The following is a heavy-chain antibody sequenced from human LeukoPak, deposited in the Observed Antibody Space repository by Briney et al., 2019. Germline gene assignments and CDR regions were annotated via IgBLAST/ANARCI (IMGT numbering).Heavy chain of an antibody. V-gene: IGHV4-34*01. CDR3: ARMEGEWSTFDY. CDR2: ISYSGST. D-gene: IGHD3-3*01. CDR1: GGSLSDYY. Sequence: SETLSLTCAVYGGSLSDYYWSWVRQPPGKGLEWIGEISYSGSTNYNPSLKSRVTMSVDTSKNQFSLRLSFVTAADTAIYYCARMEGEWSTFDYWGQGTLVTVSS. J-gene: IGHJ4*02.